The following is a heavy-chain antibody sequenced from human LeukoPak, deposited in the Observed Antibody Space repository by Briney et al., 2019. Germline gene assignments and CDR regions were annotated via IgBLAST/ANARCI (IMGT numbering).Heavy chain of an antibody. V-gene: IGHV1-18*01. D-gene: IGHD2-2*01. CDR1: GYTFTSYG. CDR2: INAYNGNT. CDR3: ARDRHCSSTSCYPQWFDP. Sequence: ASVKVSCKASGYTFTSYGISWVRQAPGQGLEWMGWINAYNGNTNYAQKLQGRVTMTTDTSTSTAYMELRSLRSDDTAVYYCARDRHCSSTSCYPQWFDPWGQGTLVTVSS. J-gene: IGHJ5*02.